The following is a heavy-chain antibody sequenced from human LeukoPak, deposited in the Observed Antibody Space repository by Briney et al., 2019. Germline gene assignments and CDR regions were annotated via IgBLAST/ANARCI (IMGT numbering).Heavy chain of an antibody. Sequence: GASVKVSCKASGYTFTSYYMHWVRQAPGQGLEWMGIINPSGGSTSYAQKFQGRVTMTRDTSTSTVYMELSSLRSEDTAVYYCARTVADYYDSSGRDAFDIWGQGTMVTVSS. D-gene: IGHD3-22*01. CDR3: ARTVADYYDSSGRDAFDI. J-gene: IGHJ3*02. V-gene: IGHV1-46*01. CDR1: GYTFTSYY. CDR2: INPSGGST.